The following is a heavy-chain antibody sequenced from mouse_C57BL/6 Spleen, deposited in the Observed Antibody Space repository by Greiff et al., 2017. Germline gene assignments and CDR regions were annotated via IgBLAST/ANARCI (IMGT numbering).Heavy chain of an antibody. D-gene: IGHD1-1*01. J-gene: IGHJ4*01. Sequence: QVQLQQSGPELVKPGASVKLSCKASGYTFTSYDINWVKQRPGQGLEWIGWIYPRDGSTKYNEKFKGKATLTVDTSSSTAYMELHSLTSEDSAVYFCARWGYYGSSSGYAMDYWGQGTSVTVSS. CDR2: IYPRDGST. V-gene: IGHV1-85*01. CDR3: ARWGYYGSSSGYAMDY. CDR1: GYTFTSYD.